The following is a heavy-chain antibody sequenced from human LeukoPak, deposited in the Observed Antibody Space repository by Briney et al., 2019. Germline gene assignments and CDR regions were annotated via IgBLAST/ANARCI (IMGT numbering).Heavy chain of an antibody. CDR3: TTANIVVVVAAGDY. CDR1: GFTFSNAW. CDR2: IKSKTDGGTT. D-gene: IGHD2-15*01. J-gene: IGHJ4*02. Sequence: GGSLRLSCAASGFTFSNAWMSWVRQAPRKGLEWVGRIKSKTDGGTTDYAAPVKGRFTISRDDSKNTLYLQMNSLKTEDTAVYCCTTANIVVVVAAGDYWGQGTLVTVSS. V-gene: IGHV3-15*01.